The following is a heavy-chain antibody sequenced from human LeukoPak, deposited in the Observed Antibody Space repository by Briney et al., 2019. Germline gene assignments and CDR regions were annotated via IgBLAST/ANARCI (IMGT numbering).Heavy chain of an antibody. CDR1: GFTFSGYY. Sequence: GGSLRLSCAASGFTFSGYYMSWIRQAPGKGLEWVSYISSSGSTKYYADSVKGRFTISRDNAKDLYLQMNSLRAEDTAVYYCARDGHAYGRGSPHYWGQEPWSPSPQ. D-gene: IGHD3-10*01. V-gene: IGHV3-11*01. J-gene: IGHJ4*01. CDR2: ISSSGSTK. CDR3: ARDGHAYGRGSPHY.